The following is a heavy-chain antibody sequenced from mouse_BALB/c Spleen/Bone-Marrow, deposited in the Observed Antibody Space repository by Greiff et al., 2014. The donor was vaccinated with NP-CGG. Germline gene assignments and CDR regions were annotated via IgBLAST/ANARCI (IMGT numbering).Heavy chain of an antibody. J-gene: IGHJ4*01. V-gene: IGHV10-1*02. D-gene: IGHD2-4*01. CDR1: GFTFNTYA. Sequence: EVQVVESGGGLVQPKGSLKISCAASGFTFNTYAMNWVRQAPGKGLEWVARIRSKSNNYATYYVDSVKDRFTVSRADSQSMLYLQMNNLRTGDTAMYYCVTYYDYDLYAMDYWGQGTSVTVSS. CDR3: VTYYDYDLYAMDY. CDR2: IRSKSNNYAT.